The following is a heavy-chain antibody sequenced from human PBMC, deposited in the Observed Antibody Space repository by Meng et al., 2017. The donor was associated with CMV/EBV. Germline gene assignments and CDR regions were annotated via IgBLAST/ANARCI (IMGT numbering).Heavy chain of an antibody. J-gene: IGHJ5*02. CDR1: GFTFSSYG. CDR3: ARAHDPRGDYDFWSGLPHLNWFDP. CDR2: IRYDGSNK. Sequence: SCAASGFTFSSYGMHWVRQAPGKGLEWVAFIRYDGSNKYYADSVKGRFTISRDNSKNTLYLQMNSLRAEDTAVYYCARAHDPRGDYDFWSGLPHLNWFDPWGQGTLVTVSS. V-gene: IGHV3-30*02. D-gene: IGHD3-3*01.